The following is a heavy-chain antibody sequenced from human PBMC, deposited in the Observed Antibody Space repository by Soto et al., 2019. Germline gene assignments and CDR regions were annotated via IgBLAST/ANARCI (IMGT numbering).Heavy chain of an antibody. V-gene: IGHV4-34*01. J-gene: IGHJ5*02. CDR1: GGSFSGYC. Sequence: SETLSLTCAVYGGSFSGYCWSWIRQPPGKGLEWIGEINHSGSTNYNPSLKSRVTISVDRSKNQFSLKLSSVTAADTAVYYCARGGTMVRGVTRPFDPWGQGTLVTVSS. CDR3: ARGGTMVRGVTRPFDP. D-gene: IGHD3-10*01. CDR2: INHSGST.